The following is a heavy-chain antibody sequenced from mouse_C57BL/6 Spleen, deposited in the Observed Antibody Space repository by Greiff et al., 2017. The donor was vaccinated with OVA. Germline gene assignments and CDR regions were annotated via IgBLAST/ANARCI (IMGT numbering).Heavy chain of an antibody. V-gene: IGHV3-6*01. CDR3: AREDYYYGSWFAY. J-gene: IGHJ3*01. CDR2: ISYDGSN. D-gene: IGHD1-1*01. Sequence: EVHLVESGPGLVKPSQSLSLTCSVTGYSITSGYYWNWIRQFPGNKLEWMGYISYDGSNNYNPSLKNRISITRDTSKNQFFLKLNSVTTEDTATYYCAREDYYYGSWFAYWGQGTLVTVSA. CDR1: GYSITSGYY.